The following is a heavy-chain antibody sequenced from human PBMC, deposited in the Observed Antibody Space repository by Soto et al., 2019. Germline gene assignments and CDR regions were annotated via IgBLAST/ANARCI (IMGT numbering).Heavy chain of an antibody. CDR1: GDSIRSYY. D-gene: IGHD3-16*01. CDR3: SRVFGAYWYFDY. CDR2: ISYSAGT. J-gene: IGHJ4*02. V-gene: IGHV4-59*01. Sequence: PSETLSLTCAGSGDSIRSYYWTWVRQPPGKGLEWIGYISYSAGTNYNPSLKSRVTLSVDTSGNQFSLKLSSVTAADTAVYYCSRVFGAYWYFDYWGQGTLVTVSS.